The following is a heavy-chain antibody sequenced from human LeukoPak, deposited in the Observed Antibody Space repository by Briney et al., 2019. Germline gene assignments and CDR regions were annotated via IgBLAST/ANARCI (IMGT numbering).Heavy chain of an antibody. CDR3: VTVRSAYGDPLELCL. CDR2: ISAYSGKT. V-gene: IGHV1-18*01. D-gene: IGHD2-21*01. CDR1: GCSFDNLC. J-gene: IGHJ4*02. Sequence: ASVKVSCKASGCSFDNLCIGWVRQAPGQGLGWMGWISAYSGKTDSAQKFQDRVTMTTDNSTSTAYLELRSLRADDTAVYFCVTVRSAYGDPLELCLGGQGTRVTVSS.